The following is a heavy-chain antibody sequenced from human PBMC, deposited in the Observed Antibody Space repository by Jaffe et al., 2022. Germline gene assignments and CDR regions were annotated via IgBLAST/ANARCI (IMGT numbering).Heavy chain of an antibody. V-gene: IGHV3-9*01. CDR3: VLSPGYCHGGSCSDKGFFDY. D-gene: IGHD2-15*01. Sequence: VQLVESGGTLVQTGRSLRLSCEGYGISFDEYAMHWVRQAPGKGLEWVSGISWNSDVIGYADSVKGRFTVSRDNAKRSLFLQMNGLRPEDTASYYCVLSPGYCHGGSCSDKGFFDYWGQGTLVTVSS. J-gene: IGHJ4*02. CDR1: GISFDEYA. CDR2: ISWNSDVI.